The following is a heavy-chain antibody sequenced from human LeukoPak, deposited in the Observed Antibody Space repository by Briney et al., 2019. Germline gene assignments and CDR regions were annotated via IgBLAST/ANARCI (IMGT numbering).Heavy chain of an antibody. CDR1: ESSFSKCG. V-gene: IGHV3-30*19. J-gene: IGHJ4*02. CDR2: ISHDGSNK. D-gene: IGHD5-18*01. Sequence: GTALRLCCASCESSFSKCGMHWVRQPPDGLLEWVAVISHDGSNKYYADSVKGRFTISRDNSKNTLYLQMNSLRAEETAVYYCGGDGHTGMAVYHFDYWGQGAVVSVSS. CDR3: GGDGHTGMAVYHFDY.